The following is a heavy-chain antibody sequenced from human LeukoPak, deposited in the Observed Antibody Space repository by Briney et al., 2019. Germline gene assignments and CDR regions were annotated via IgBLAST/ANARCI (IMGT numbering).Heavy chain of an antibody. D-gene: IGHD3-10*01. Sequence: SETLSLTCTVSYDSISSGAYYWTWIRQPAGRGLEWIGRIYASGRTNYNPSLKSRVTISIDTSKNQFSLKLSSVTAADTAVYYCARENYFYGDWGQGTLVTVSS. CDR2: IYASGRT. CDR3: ARENYFYGD. V-gene: IGHV4-61*02. CDR1: YDSISSGAYY. J-gene: IGHJ4*02.